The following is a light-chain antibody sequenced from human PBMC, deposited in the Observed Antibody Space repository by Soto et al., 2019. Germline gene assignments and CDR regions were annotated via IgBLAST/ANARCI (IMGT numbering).Light chain of an antibody. CDR1: SSDVGGYNY. V-gene: IGLV2-14*01. J-gene: IGLJ1*01. CDR3: SSYTSSSTYV. Sequence: QSALTQPASVSGSPGQSITISWTGTSSDVGGYNYVSWYQQHPGKAPKLMIYEVSNRPSGLSNRFSGSKSGNTASLTISRLQAEDEADYSCSSYTSSSTYVFGTGTKVTVL. CDR2: EVS.